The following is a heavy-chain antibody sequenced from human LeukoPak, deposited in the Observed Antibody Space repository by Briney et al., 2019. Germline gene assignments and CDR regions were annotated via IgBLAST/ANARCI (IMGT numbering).Heavy chain of an antibody. J-gene: IGHJ4*02. D-gene: IGHD6-19*01. CDR2: IIPIFGTA. V-gene: IGHV1-69*06. Sequence: SVKVSCKASGGTFSSYAISWVRQAPGQGLEWMGGIIPIFGTANYAQKFQGRVTITADKSTSTAYMELSSLRSEDTAVYHCASTSSGWFGFFDYWGQGTLVTVSS. CDR3: ASTSSGWFGFFDY. CDR1: GGTFSSYA.